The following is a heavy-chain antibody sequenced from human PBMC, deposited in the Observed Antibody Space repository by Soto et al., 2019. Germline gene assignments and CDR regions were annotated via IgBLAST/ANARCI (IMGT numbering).Heavy chain of an antibody. D-gene: IGHD3-22*01. CDR2: IDWDDDK. CDR1: GFSLSTNGMC. Sequence: SGPTLVNPTQTLTLTCTFSGFSLSTNGMCVSWIRQPPGKALEWLARIDWDDDKYYSTSLKTRLTISKDTSKNQVVLTMTNMDPVDTATYYCARFSYYYDSSGPQKAFDIWGQGTMVTVSS. J-gene: IGHJ3*02. V-gene: IGHV2-70*11. CDR3: ARFSYYYDSSGPQKAFDI.